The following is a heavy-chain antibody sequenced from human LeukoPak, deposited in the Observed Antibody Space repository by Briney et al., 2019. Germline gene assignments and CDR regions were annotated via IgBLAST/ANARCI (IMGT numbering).Heavy chain of an antibody. CDR1: GFIFSSYS. J-gene: IGHJ3*02. CDR3: AKGYSSSWYLFNDAFDI. D-gene: IGHD6-13*01. V-gene: IGHV3-7*03. Sequence: GGSLRLSCAASGFIFSSYSMNWVRQAPGKGLEWVANVKADGGETNYVDSVKGRFTISRDNAKNSLYLQMNSLRAEDTALYHCAKGYSSSWYLFNDAFDIWGQGTMVTVSS. CDR2: VKADGGET.